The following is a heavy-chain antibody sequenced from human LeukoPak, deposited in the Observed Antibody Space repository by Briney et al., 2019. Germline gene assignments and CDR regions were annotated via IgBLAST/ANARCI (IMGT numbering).Heavy chain of an antibody. Sequence: PSETLSLTCAVYGGSFSGYYWSWIRQPPGKGLEWIGEINHSGSTNYNPSLKSRVTISVDTSKNQFSLKLTSVTAADTAVYYCARDPGNSSGWEFDSWGQGTLVTVSS. V-gene: IGHV4-34*01. CDR2: INHSGST. D-gene: IGHD6-25*01. CDR3: ARDPGNSSGWEFDS. J-gene: IGHJ4*02. CDR1: GGSFSGYY.